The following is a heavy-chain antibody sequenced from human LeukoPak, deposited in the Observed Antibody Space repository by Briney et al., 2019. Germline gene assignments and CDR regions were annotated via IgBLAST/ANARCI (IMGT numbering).Heavy chain of an antibody. CDR1: GGTFSSYA. J-gene: IGHJ3*02. CDR2: TIPILGIA. D-gene: IGHD6-13*01. V-gene: IGHV1-69*04. Sequence: SVKVSCKASGGTFSSYAISWVRQAPGQGLEWMGRTIPILGIANYAQKFQVRVTITADKSTSTAYMELSSLRSEDTAVYYCARGDSSNAFDIWGQGTMVTVSS. CDR3: ARGDSSNAFDI.